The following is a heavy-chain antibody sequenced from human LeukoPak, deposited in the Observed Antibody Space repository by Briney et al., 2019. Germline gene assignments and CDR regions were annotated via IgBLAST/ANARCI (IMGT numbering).Heavy chain of an antibody. Sequence: GGSLRLSCAASGFTFSDYYMSWIPQAPGKGLEWVSYISSSGSTIYYADSVKGRFTISRDNAKNSLYLQMNSLRAEDTAVYYCARSNYYYYYMDVWGKGTTVTISS. J-gene: IGHJ6*03. CDR3: ARSNYYYYYMDV. V-gene: IGHV3-11*01. CDR1: GFTFSDYY. CDR2: ISSSGSTI.